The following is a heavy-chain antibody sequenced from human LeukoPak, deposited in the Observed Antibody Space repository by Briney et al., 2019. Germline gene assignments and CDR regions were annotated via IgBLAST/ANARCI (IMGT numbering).Heavy chain of an antibody. Sequence: GGSLRLSCAASGFTFSSYGMHWVRQAPGKGLEWVSAISGSGGSTYYADSVKGRFTISRDNSKNTLYLQMNSLRAEDTAVYYCAKEAPLLWYGELQESSNWFDPWGQGTLVTVSS. D-gene: IGHD3-10*01. CDR3: AKEAPLLWYGELQESSNWFDP. J-gene: IGHJ5*02. CDR2: ISGSGGST. CDR1: GFTFSSYG. V-gene: IGHV3-23*01.